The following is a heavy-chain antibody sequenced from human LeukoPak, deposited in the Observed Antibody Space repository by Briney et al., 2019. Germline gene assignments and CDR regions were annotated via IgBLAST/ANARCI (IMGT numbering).Heavy chain of an antibody. V-gene: IGHV3-21*06. CDR3: ARGLDILTGYYPPAEYFQH. D-gene: IGHD3-9*01. J-gene: IGHJ1*01. CDR2: ISSSSSFI. CDR1: GFSFSTYS. Sequence: GGSLRLSCAASGFSFSTYSMNWVRQAPGRGLEWVSSISSSSSFIYYADSVKGRCTISRDNAKNSLYLEMNSLRAEDAAVYYCARGLDILTGYYPPAEYFQHWGQGTLVTVSS.